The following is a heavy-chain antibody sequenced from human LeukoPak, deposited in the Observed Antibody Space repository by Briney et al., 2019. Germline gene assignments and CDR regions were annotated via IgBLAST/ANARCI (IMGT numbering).Heavy chain of an antibody. CDR3: ARVPRHRGWEPYYFDY. Sequence: KPSETLSLTCAVYGGSFSGYYWSWIRQPPGKGLEWIGEINHSGSTNYNPSLKSRVTISVDTSKNQFSLKLSSVTAADTAVYYCARVPRHRGWEPYYFDYWGQGTLVTVSS. CDR2: INHSGST. D-gene: IGHD1-26*01. V-gene: IGHV4-34*01. J-gene: IGHJ4*02. CDR1: GGSFSGYY.